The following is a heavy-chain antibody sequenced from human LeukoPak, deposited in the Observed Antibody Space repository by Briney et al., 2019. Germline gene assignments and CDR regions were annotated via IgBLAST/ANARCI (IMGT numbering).Heavy chain of an antibody. CDR1: GYTFTSYY. V-gene: IGHV1-46*01. CDR2: INPSGGST. CDR3: AVGYCSGGSCYWFDP. Sequence: ASVKVSCKASGYTFTSYYMHWVRQAPGQGLEWMGIINPSGGSTNYAQKFQGRVTITTDGSTSTAYMELSSLRSEDTAVYYCAVGYCSGGSCYWFDPWGQGTLVTVSS. J-gene: IGHJ5*02. D-gene: IGHD2-15*01.